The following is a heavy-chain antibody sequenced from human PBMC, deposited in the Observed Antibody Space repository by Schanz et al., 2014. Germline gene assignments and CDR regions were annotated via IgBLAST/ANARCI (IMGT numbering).Heavy chain of an antibody. D-gene: IGHD3-10*01. J-gene: IGHJ4*02. CDR1: TSIFNHAW. V-gene: IGHV3-15*01. CDR3: IADLWFGAVWGVW. Sequence: EVQLVESGGGLVKPGGSLRLSCAASTSIFNHAWMSWVRQAPGKGLEWLGRIKSKTDGETTDYAAPVKGRFSISRDDSQSTLYLQMNSLKIEDTAVYYCIADLWFGAVWGVWWGQGTLVTVSS. CDR2: IKSKTDGETT.